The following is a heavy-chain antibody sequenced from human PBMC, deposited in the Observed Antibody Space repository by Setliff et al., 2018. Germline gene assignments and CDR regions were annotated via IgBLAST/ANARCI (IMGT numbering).Heavy chain of an antibody. CDR1: GASISSDGYY. D-gene: IGHD3-3*01. CDR2: IYTSWST. Sequence: SETLSLTCSVSGASISSDGYYWSWIRQYPGKGLEWIGYIYTSWSTNYNPSLKGRATLSIDASKRQFSLKLTSVTAADTAVYYCARMSGFFYIDVWGNGTTVTVSS. CDR3: ARMSGFFYIDV. V-gene: IGHV4-4*09. J-gene: IGHJ6*03.